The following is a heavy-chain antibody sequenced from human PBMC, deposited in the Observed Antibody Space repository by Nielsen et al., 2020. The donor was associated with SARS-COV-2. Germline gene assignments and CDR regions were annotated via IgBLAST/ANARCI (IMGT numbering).Heavy chain of an antibody. Sequence: SETLSLTCTVSGGSISSSSYYWGWIRQPPGKGLEWIGSIYYSGSTYYNPSLKSRVTISVDTSKNQFSLKLSSVTAADTAVYYCARNGPFDDYWGQGTLVTVSS. V-gene: IGHV4-39*07. CDR3: ARNGPFDDY. D-gene: IGHD1-1*01. CDR2: IYYSGST. CDR1: GGSISSSSYY. J-gene: IGHJ4*02.